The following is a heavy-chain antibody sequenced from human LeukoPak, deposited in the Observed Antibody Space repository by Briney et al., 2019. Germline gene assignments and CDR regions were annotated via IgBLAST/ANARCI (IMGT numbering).Heavy chain of an antibody. D-gene: IGHD1-26*01. Sequence: GGSLRLSCAASGFTFRTYGMNWVRQAPGKGLEWVAVISYDGRNKNYADSVKGRFTISRDNSKNTLYLQMNSRRPEDTALYYCAKETATTPRWYFDLWGRGTLVTVSS. J-gene: IGHJ2*01. CDR1: GFTFRTYG. CDR2: ISYDGRNK. CDR3: AKETATTPRWYFDL. V-gene: IGHV3-30*18.